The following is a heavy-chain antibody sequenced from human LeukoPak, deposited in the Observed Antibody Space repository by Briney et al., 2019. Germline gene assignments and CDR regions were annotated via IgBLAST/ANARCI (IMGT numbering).Heavy chain of an antibody. CDR1: GYTFTSYY. CDR2: INPSGGST. D-gene: IGHD3-10*01. J-gene: IGHJ4*02. Sequence: ASVKVSCKASGYTFTSYYMHWVRQAPGQGLEWMGIINPSGGSTSYAQKFQGRVTMTRNTSISTAYMELSSLRSEDTAVYYCARSPHFRWFGELSYYWGQGTLVTVSS. V-gene: IGHV1-46*01. CDR3: ARSPHFRWFGELSYY.